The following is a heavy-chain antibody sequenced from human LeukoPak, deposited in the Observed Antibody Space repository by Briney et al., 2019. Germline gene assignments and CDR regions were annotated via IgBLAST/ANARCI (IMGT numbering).Heavy chain of an antibody. CDR2: TSYDGSNK. D-gene: IGHD6-13*01. CDR1: GFTFSSYG. J-gene: IGHJ4*02. Sequence: PGGSLRLSCAASGFTFSSYGMHWVRQAPGKGLEWVALTSYDGSNKYYADSVKGRFTISRDNSKNTLYLQMNSLRTEDTAVYYCGKASSWHQHYFDYWGQGTLVTVSS. CDR3: GKASSWHQHYFDY. V-gene: IGHV3-30*18.